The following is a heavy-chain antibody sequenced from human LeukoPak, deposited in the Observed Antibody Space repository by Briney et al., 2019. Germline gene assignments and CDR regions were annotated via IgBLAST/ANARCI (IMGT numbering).Heavy chain of an antibody. CDR2: ISSSGSTI. D-gene: IGHD3-9*01. Sequence: GGSLRLSCAASGFTFSSYEMNWVRQAPGKGLEWVSYISSSGSTIYYADSVKGRFTISRDNAKNSLYLQMNSLRAEDTAVYYCAREPLTGYYEYYYYAMDVWGQGTTVTVSS. CDR1: GFTFSSYE. J-gene: IGHJ6*02. V-gene: IGHV3-48*03. CDR3: AREPLTGYYEYYYYAMDV.